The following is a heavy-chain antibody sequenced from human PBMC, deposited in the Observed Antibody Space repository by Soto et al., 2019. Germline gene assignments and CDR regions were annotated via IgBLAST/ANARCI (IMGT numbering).Heavy chain of an antibody. V-gene: IGHV3-23*01. CDR1: GFTFSSYA. D-gene: IGHD3-22*01. CDR2: ISGSGGST. CDR3: AKDSRESYYYDSSGYSV. Sequence: GGSLRLSCAASGFTFSSYAMSWVRQAPGKGLEWVSAISGSGGSTYYADSVKGRFTISRDNSKNTLYLQMNSLRAEDTAVYYCAKDSRESYYYDSSGYSVWGQGTLVTVSS. J-gene: IGHJ4*02.